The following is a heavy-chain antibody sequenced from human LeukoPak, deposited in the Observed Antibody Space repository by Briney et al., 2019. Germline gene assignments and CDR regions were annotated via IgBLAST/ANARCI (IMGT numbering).Heavy chain of an antibody. J-gene: IGHJ4*02. V-gene: IGHV3-30-3*02. Sequence: GGSLRLSCAASGFTFSTYAVHWVRQAPGKGLEWVAVISYDGNNKYYADSVKGRFTISRDNSNNSLFVQMNSLRAEDTAVYFCAKSRSGSANWALQIFDNWGQGTLVTVSS. CDR3: AKSRSGSANWALQIFDN. CDR1: GFTFSTYA. CDR2: ISYDGNNK. D-gene: IGHD1-1*01.